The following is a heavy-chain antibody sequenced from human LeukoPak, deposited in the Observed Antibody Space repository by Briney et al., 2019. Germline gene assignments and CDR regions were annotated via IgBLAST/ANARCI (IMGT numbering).Heavy chain of an antibody. Sequence: ASVKVSCKASGYTFTGYYMHWVRQAPGQGLEWMGWINPNSGGTNSAQNFQGRVTMSRDTSISTVYMELSRLRSDDTAVYYCARGYCSSTSCYNLGYWGQGTLVTVSS. J-gene: IGHJ4*02. D-gene: IGHD2-2*02. CDR2: INPNSGGT. CDR3: ARGYCSSTSCYNLGY. CDR1: GYTFTGYY. V-gene: IGHV1-2*02.